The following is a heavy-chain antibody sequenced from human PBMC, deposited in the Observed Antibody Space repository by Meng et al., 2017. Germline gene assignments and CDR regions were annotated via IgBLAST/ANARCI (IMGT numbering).Heavy chain of an antibody. CDR3: ARIGDWGSTRYFDY. D-gene: IGHD7-27*01. CDR2: IYHSGST. V-gene: IGHV4-4*02. CDR1: GGSISSSNC. Sequence: QGHVQVLGPVFVKPSGTLSLTCAVSGGSISSSNCVSWVRQPQGKGLEWIGEIYHSGSTNYNPSLKSRVTISVDKSKNQFSLKLSSVTAADTAVYYCARIGDWGSTRYFDYWGQGTLVTVSS. J-gene: IGHJ4*02.